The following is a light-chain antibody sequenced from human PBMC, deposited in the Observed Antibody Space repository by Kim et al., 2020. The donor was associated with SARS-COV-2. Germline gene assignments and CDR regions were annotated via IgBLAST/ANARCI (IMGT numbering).Light chain of an antibody. Sequence: SSELTQDPAVSVALGQTVRITCQGDSLRNYYASWYQQKPGQAPVLVIYGKNNRPSGISDRFSGSSSGNTASLTITGAQAEDEADYYCNSRDSSDNHVIFG. CDR3: NSRDSSDNHVI. J-gene: IGLJ2*01. CDR2: GKN. V-gene: IGLV3-19*01. CDR1: SLRNYY.